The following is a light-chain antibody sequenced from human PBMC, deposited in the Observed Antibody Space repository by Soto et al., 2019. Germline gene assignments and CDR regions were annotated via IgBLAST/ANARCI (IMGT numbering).Light chain of an antibody. CDR1: SSDVGGYNY. V-gene: IGLV2-8*01. J-gene: IGLJ3*02. CDR3: NSYARRNNRV. CDR2: EVS. Sequence: QSALTQPPSASGSPGQSVTISCTGTSSDVGGYNYVSWYQQHPGKAPQLMIYEVSKRPSGVPDRFSGSKSGNTASLTVSGLQAEDEADYYCNSYARRNNRVFGGGTQLTVL.